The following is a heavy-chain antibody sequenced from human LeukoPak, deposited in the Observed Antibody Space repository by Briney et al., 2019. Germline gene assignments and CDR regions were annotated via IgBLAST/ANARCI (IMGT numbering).Heavy chain of an antibody. V-gene: IGHV4-4*07. CDR2: IYTSGST. Sequence: PSETLSLTCAVSGGSISSYYWSWIRQPAGKGLEWIGRIYTSGSTNYNPSIKSRVTMSVDTSKNQFSLKLRSVTAADTAVYYCARDKYGYSSSWYTYYHYSIGVWAQGTTVTVSS. J-gene: IGHJ6*01. CDR3: ARDKYGYSSSWYTYYHYSIGV. CDR1: GGSISSYY. D-gene: IGHD6-13*01.